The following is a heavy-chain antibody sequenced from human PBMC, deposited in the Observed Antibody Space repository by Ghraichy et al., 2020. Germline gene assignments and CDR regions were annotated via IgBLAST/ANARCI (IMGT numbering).Heavy chain of an antibody. CDR1: GGSISSNTFY. D-gene: IGHD6-13*01. CDR3: VRHWRPGYSSSWRSANWFDP. J-gene: IGHJ5*02. Sequence: SQTLSLTCTVSGGSISSNTFYWGWIRQSPGKGLEWIGTIYYTGSTFYNPSLNSRVIISVDSSKNHFSLKLSSVTAADTAVYYCVRHWRPGYSSSWRSANWFDPWGQGTLVTVSS. V-gene: IGHV4-39*01. CDR2: IYYTGST.